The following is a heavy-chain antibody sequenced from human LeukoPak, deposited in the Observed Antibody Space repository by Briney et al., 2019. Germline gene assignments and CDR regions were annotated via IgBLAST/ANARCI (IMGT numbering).Heavy chain of an antibody. CDR2: VSGDGANT. CDR3: AKRHDYYDSSGYYLVYFDY. CDR1: GFTFSNYA. J-gene: IGHJ4*02. V-gene: IGHV3-23*01. D-gene: IGHD3-22*01. Sequence: GGSLRLSCAASGFTFSNYAMSWVRQASGKGLDWVSPVSGDGANTYYADSVKGRFTISRDNSKNTLYLQMNSLRAEDTAVYYCAKRHDYYDSSGYYLVYFDYWGQGTLVTVSS.